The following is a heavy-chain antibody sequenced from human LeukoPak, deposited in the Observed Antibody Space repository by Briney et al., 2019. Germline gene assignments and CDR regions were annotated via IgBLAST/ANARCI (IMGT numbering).Heavy chain of an antibody. CDR2: ISAYNGKT. V-gene: IGHV1-18*01. CDR1: GYTFTSYG. Sequence: GASVKVSCKASGYTFTSYGISWVRQAPGQGLEGMGWISAYNGKTNYAQKLQGRVTMTTDTSTSTDYMELRSLRSDDTAVYYCARGTEDCSSTSCLGALDAFDIWGQGTMVTVSS. D-gene: IGHD2-2*01. J-gene: IGHJ3*02. CDR3: ARGTEDCSSTSCLGALDAFDI.